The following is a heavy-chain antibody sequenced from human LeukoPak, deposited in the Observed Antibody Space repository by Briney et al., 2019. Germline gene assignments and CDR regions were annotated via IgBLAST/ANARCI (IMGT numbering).Heavy chain of an antibody. D-gene: IGHD2-2*01. V-gene: IGHV4-34*12. Sequence: SETLPLTCAVYGGSFSGYYWSWIRQPPGKGLEWIGEIIHSGSTNYNPSLTSRVTISVDTSKNQFSLKLSSVTAADTAVYYCATVGYCSSTSCPRGRRYYFDYWGQGTLVTVSS. CDR3: ATVGYCSSTSCPRGRRYYFDY. CDR2: IIHSGST. J-gene: IGHJ4*02. CDR1: GGSFSGYY.